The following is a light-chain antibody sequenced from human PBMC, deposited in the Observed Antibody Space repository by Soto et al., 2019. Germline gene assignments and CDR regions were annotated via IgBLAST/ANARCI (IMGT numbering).Light chain of an antibody. CDR2: DVN. CDR1: SSDVGGYNY. Sequence: QSELTQPHSVSGSPGQSVAISCSGTSSDVGGYNYVSWYQQHPGKAPKLIIFDVNKRPSGVPDRFSGSKSGSTASLTISGLQAEDDAASYCCLYGGSFYVVGTGTKVTV. V-gene: IGLV2-11*01. J-gene: IGLJ1*01. CDR3: CLYGGSFYV.